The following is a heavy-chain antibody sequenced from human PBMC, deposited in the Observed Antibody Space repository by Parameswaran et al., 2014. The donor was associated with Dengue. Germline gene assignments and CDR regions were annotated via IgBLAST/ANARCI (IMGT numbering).Heavy chain of an antibody. D-gene: IGHD1-26*01. Sequence: GESLKISCAASGLTFSNAWMSWVRQAPGMGLEWVGRIKSKGDGGTTDYAAPVEGRFTISRDDSKNTLYLQMNSLKTEDTAVYYCTTRLAWELLLVFDYWGQGTLVTVSS. CDR2: IKSKGDGGTT. J-gene: IGHJ4*02. V-gene: IGHV3-15*01. CDR3: TTRLAWELLLVFDY. CDR1: GLTFSNAW.